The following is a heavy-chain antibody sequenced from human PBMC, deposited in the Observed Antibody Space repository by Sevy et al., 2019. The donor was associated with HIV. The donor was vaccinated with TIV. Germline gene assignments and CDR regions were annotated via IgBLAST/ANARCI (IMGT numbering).Heavy chain of an antibody. CDR1: GYSFTSYW. J-gene: IGHJ6*02. CDR2: IYPGDSDT. Sequence: GESLKISCKGSGYSFTSYWIGWVRQMPGKGLEWMGIIYPGDSDTRYSPSFQGQVTISADKSISTAYLQWSSLKASDTAMYYCARLGGLGYCSGGSCFRLSYYYGMDVWGQGTTVTVSS. D-gene: IGHD2-15*01. CDR3: ARLGGLGYCSGGSCFRLSYYYGMDV. V-gene: IGHV5-51*01.